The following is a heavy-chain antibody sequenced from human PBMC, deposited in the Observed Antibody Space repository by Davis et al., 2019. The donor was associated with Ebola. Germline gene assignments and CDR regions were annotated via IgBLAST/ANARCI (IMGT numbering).Heavy chain of an antibody. CDR2: IYGGGGS. J-gene: IGHJ4*02. D-gene: IGHD6-13*01. CDR1: GFSVSSNY. CDR3: ARGPLWSEQHLVRSFFDY. V-gene: IGHV3-53*01. Sequence: GGSLRLSCAASGFSVSSNYMSWVRQAPGKGLEWVSVIYGGGGSYYADSVKGRFTISRDISRNTLYLQKDTLRAEDTAVYYCARGPLWSEQHLVRSFFDYWGQGILVTVSS.